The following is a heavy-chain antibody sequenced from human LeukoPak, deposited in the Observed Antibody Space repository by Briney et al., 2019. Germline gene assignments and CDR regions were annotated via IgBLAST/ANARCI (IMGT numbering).Heavy chain of an antibody. D-gene: IGHD6-6*01. CDR2: ISSSSSYI. CDR1: AFTFSSYS. J-gene: IGHJ4*02. CDR3: ARDNGYSSSPFDY. Sequence: GGSLRLSCAASAFTFSSYSMNWVRQAPGKGLEWVSSISSSSSYIYYADSVKGRFTISRDNAKNSLYLQMNSLRAEDTAVYYCARDNGYSSSPFDYWGQGTLVTVSS. V-gene: IGHV3-21*01.